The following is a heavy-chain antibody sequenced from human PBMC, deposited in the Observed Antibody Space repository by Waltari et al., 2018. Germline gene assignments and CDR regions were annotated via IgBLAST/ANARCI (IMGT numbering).Heavy chain of an antibody. CDR2: INGDGTST. Sequence: EVQLVESGGGLVQPGGSLRLSCAASGFPFRSHWMHWVRQTPGTGLVGVSQINGDGTSTGNAHSVECRFTVSRDNAKNTLFLKMNSLRDEDTAIYYCAKGYIKSLDSWGQGTLVTVSP. D-gene: IGHD3-16*02. CDR1: GFPFRSHW. V-gene: IGHV3-74*01. CDR3: AKGYIKSLDS. J-gene: IGHJ4*02.